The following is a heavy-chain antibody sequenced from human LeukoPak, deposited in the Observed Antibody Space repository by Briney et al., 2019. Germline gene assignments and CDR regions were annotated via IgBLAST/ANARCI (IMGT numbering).Heavy chain of an antibody. CDR1: GYTFTSYY. CDR3: VSRDGYNFDY. V-gene: IGHV1-2*02. CDR2: INPNRGGT. D-gene: IGHD5-24*01. Sequence: ASVKVSCKASGYTFTSYYMHWVRQAPGRGLEWMGWINPNRGGTKYAQKFQGRVTMTRDTSISTAYMDLSRLRSDDTAVYYCVSRDGYNFDYWGQGTLVTVSS. J-gene: IGHJ4*02.